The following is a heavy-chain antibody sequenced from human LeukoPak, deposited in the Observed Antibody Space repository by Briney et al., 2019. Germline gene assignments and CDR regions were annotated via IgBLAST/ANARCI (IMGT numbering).Heavy chain of an antibody. D-gene: IGHD4-17*01. Sequence: SETLSLTCTVSGDYISSTTYYWGWIRQPPGKGLEWIGSIYYSGSTYYNPSLKSRVTISIDTSNNQFYLKLSSVTAADTAVYYCARDRAVTSRFDFWGQGTLVTVSS. V-gene: IGHV4-39*07. CDR3: ARDRAVTSRFDF. J-gene: IGHJ4*01. CDR2: IYYSGST. CDR1: GDYISSTTYY.